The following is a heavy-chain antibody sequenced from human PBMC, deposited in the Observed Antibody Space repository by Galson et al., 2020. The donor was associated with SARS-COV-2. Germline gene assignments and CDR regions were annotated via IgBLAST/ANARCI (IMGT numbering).Heavy chain of an antibody. D-gene: IGHD2-2*01. Sequence: SVKVSCKASGGTFSAYALSWVRQAPGQGLEWMGGIIPILGTAFYAQKFQGRVTLTTDRSMTTAYMELTSLTSDDTAVYYGARGGRVLGYCRGTECLKGWFDPWGQGTLATVSS. CDR2: IIPILGTA. CDR3: ARGGRVLGYCRGTECLKGWFDP. CDR1: GGTFSAYA. J-gene: IGHJ5*02. V-gene: IGHV1-69*10.